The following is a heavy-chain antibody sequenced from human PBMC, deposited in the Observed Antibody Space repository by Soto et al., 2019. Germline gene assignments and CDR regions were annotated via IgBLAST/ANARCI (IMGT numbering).Heavy chain of an antibody. J-gene: IGHJ4*02. Sequence: GGSLRLSCAASGFTFSSYAMSWVRQAPGKGLEWVSAISGSGGSTYYADSVKGRFTISRDNSKNTLYLQMNSLRAEDTAVYYCAKKSPLEDYYDSSGYSGYFDYWGQGTLVTVSS. V-gene: IGHV3-23*01. CDR1: GFTFSSYA. D-gene: IGHD3-22*01. CDR2: ISGSGGST. CDR3: AKKSPLEDYYDSSGYSGYFDY.